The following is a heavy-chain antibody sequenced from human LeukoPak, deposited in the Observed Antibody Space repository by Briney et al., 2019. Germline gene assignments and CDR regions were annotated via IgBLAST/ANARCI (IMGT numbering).Heavy chain of an antibody. CDR2: ISGSGGST. Sequence: GGSLRLSCAASGFTFSSYAMSWVRQAPGKGLEWVSAISGSGGSTYYADSVKGRFTISRDNSKNTLYLQMNSLRAEDTAVYYCAKDARPYSSGYYSGFDYWGQGTLVTVSS. V-gene: IGHV3-23*01. D-gene: IGHD3-22*01. CDR3: AKDARPYSSGYYSGFDY. J-gene: IGHJ4*02. CDR1: GFTFSSYA.